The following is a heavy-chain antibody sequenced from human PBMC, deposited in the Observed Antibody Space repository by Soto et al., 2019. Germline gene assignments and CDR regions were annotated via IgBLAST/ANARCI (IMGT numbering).Heavy chain of an antibody. V-gene: IGHV3-33*01. D-gene: IGHD2-2*01. Sequence: QVQLVESEGGVVQPGRSLRLSCAASGFTFSSYGMPWVRQAPGKGLEWVAVIWYDGSNKYYADSVKGRFTISRDNSKNTLYLQINSLRDEDTVVYYCARGEVVPAAIANYYGMDVWGQGTTVTVSS. CDR1: GFTFSSYG. J-gene: IGHJ6*02. CDR3: ARGEVVPAAIANYYGMDV. CDR2: IWYDGSNK.